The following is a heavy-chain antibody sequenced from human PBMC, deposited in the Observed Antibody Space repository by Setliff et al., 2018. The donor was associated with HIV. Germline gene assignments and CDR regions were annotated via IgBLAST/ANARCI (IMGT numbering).Heavy chain of an antibody. CDR3: AIALLGIGARGNFDH. J-gene: IGHJ4*02. D-gene: IGHD6-13*01. CDR2: INTNTGNP. Sequence: ASVKVSCKASGYTFSNYAMNWVRQAPGQGLEWMGWINTNTGNPTYAQGFTGRFVFSLDTSVSTAYLQIDSLMAEDMAVYYCAIALLGIGARGNFDHWGQGTLVTVS. CDR1: GYTFSNYA. V-gene: IGHV7-4-1*01.